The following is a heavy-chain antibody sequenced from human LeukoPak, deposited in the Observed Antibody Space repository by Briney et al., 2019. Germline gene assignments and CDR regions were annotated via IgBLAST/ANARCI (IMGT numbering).Heavy chain of an antibody. V-gene: IGHV5-51*01. CDR1: GYSFTSYW. J-gene: IGHJ5*02. Sequence: GESLKISCKGSGYSFTSYWIGWVRQMPGKGLEWVGIIYPGDSDTRYSPSFEGQVTISADKSISTAYLQWSSLKASDTAMYYCARQGCSGGSCYFSWFDPWGQGTLVTVSS. CDR3: ARQGCSGGSCYFSWFDP. D-gene: IGHD2-15*01. CDR2: IYPGDSDT.